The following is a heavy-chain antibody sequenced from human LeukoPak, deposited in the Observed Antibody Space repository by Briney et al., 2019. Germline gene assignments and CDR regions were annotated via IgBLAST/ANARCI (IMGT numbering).Heavy chain of an antibody. V-gene: IGHV3-74*01. CDR2: INSDGSST. J-gene: IGHJ4*02. CDR1: GFTFRNHW. CDR3: ATGIAAALY. D-gene: IGHD6-13*01. Sequence: GGSLRLSGAASGFTFRNHWMDWVRQAQGGGRVWVSRINSDGSSTNYADYVKGRFTVSRESAKNTLYLQMNTLRAEDTDVYYCATGIAAALYWGQGTLVTVSS.